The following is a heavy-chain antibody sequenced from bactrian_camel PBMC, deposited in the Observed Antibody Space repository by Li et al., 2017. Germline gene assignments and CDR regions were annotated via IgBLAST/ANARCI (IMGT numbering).Heavy chain of an antibody. D-gene: IGHD2*01. Sequence: HVQLVESGGGSVQAGGSLRLSCAVLGYTYRPDCMAWFRQCPGKEREGVARIYTGSGNTYNADSVKGRFTISQDNAKNTVYLQMNSLKPEDTGTYYCAARLGYLSTFDMMLESYYDTWGQGTQVTVS. J-gene: IGHJ4*01. CDR2: IYTGSGNT. CDR3: AARLGYLSTFDMMLESYYDT. V-gene: IGHV3S1*01. CDR1: GYTYRPDC.